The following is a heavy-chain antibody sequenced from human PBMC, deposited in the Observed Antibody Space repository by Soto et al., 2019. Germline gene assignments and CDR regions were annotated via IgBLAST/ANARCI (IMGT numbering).Heavy chain of an antibody. J-gene: IGHJ4*02. V-gene: IGHV4-59*01. CDR1: GGSISSYY. D-gene: IGHD4-17*01. CDR3: ARVAGDYGDSYYFDY. Sequence: SETPSLTCTVSGGSISSYYWSWIRQPPGKGLEWIGYIYYSGSTNYNPSLKSRVTISVDTSKNQFSLKLSSVTAADTAVYYCARVAGDYGDSYYFDYWGQGTLVTVSS. CDR2: IYYSGST.